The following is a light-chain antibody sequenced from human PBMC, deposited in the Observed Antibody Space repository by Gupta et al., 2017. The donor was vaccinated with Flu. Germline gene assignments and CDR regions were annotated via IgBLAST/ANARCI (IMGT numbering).Light chain of an antibody. CDR2: DVN. CDR1: SSDIAYNY. Sequence: GTSSDIAYNYVSWHQQYPGEAPKLLIYDVNKRPSGISNRFSGSKFGNTASLTISGLQVEDEGYYFCSSYTSSTARVFGTGTKVTVL. J-gene: IGLJ1*01. V-gene: IGLV2-14*04. CDR3: SSYTSSTARV.